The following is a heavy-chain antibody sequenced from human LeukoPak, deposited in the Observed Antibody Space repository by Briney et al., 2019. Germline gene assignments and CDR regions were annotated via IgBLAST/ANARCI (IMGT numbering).Heavy chain of an antibody. CDR3: ARTTGAYSGYDLDY. CDR1: GYTFTGYY. D-gene: IGHD5-12*01. J-gene: IGHJ4*02. Sequence: GASVKVSCKASGYTFTGYYMHWVRQAPGQGLEWMGWINSNSGGTNYAQKFQGRVTMTRDTSISTAYMKLSGVRSDDTAVYYCARTTGAYSGYDLDYWGQGTLVTVSS. V-gene: IGHV1-2*02. CDR2: INSNSGGT.